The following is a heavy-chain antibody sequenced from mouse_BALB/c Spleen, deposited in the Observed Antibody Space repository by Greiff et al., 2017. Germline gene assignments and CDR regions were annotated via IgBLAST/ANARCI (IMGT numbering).Heavy chain of an antibody. J-gene: IGHJ4*01. CDR3: AITTDYYAMDY. Sequence: EVKLMESGGGLVQPGGSRKLSCAASGFTFSSFGMHWVRQAPEKGLEWVAYISSGSSTIYYEDTVKGRFTISRDNPKNTLFLQMTSLRSEDTAMYYCAITTDYYAMDYWGQGTSVTVSS. CDR1: GFTFSSFG. D-gene: IGHD2-12*01. V-gene: IGHV5-17*02. CDR2: ISSGSSTI.